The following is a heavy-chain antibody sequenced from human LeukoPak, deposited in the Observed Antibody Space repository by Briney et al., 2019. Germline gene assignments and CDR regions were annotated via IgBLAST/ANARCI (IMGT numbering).Heavy chain of an antibody. Sequence: PSQTLSLTCAISGDSVSSNSAAWNWIRQSPSRGLEWLGRTYYRSEYYNDYAVSVKSRITINPDTSKNQFSLQLNSVTLEDTGVYYCARSDRAVGPAFDIWGQGTMVTVSS. CDR3: ARSDRAVGPAFDI. V-gene: IGHV6-1*01. CDR1: GDSVSSNSAA. D-gene: IGHD1-14*01. CDR2: TYYRSEYYN. J-gene: IGHJ3*02.